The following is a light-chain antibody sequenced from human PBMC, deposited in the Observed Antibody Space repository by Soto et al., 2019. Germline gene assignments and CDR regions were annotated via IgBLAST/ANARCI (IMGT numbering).Light chain of an antibody. V-gene: IGKV3-15*01. CDR1: KSSRTS. CDR3: QQYNKWPLT. Sequence: EIVLTQSPDTLSFYPGEIAVFSCRASKSSRTSLAWYQQKPGQAPRLLIYGASTRATGIPVRFSGSASGTEFTLSISSLQSEDYKVYYCQQYNKWPLTFGQGTKVDIK. J-gene: IGKJ1*01. CDR2: GAS.